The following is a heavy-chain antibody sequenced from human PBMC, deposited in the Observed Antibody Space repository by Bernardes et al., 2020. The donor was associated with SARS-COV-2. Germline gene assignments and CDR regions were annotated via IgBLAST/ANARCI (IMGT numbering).Heavy chain of an antibody. CDR3: AKVGISAAWDY. V-gene: IGHV3-23*01. CDR1: GFTFSAYA. J-gene: IGHJ4*02. Sequence: GGSLRLSCAASGFTFSAYAMTWVRQAPGKGLEWVSGINNSGGSTYYADSVKGRFAVSRDNSKKTVYLQMNSLRVEDTAVYYCAKVGISAAWDYWGQGSLVTVSS. CDR2: INNSGGST. D-gene: IGHD6-13*01.